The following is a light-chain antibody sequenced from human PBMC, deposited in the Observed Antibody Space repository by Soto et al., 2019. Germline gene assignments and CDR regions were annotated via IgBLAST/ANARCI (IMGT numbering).Light chain of an antibody. Sequence: QSVLTQPPSVSAAPGLKVTISCSGSISNIGVNYVSWYQQVPGTAPKLLIYEHNKRPSGIPDRLSGSTSGTSATLGITGLQTGDEGDYYCATWDSNLRAVVFGGGTQLTVL. J-gene: IGLJ2*01. CDR3: ATWDSNLRAVV. CDR1: ISNIGVNY. V-gene: IGLV1-51*01. CDR2: EHN.